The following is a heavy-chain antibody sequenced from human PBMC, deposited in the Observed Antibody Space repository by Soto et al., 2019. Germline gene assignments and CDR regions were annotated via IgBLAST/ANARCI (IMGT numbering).Heavy chain of an antibody. Sequence: GASVTVSCKASGYTFTSYDINWVRQATGQGLEWMGWMNPNSGNTGYAQKFQGRVTMTRNTSISTAYMELSSLRSEDTAVYYCARAAAAGNWFDPWGQGTLVTVS. V-gene: IGHV1-8*01. CDR3: ARAAAAGNWFDP. J-gene: IGHJ5*02. CDR1: GYTFTSYD. CDR2: MNPNSGNT. D-gene: IGHD6-13*01.